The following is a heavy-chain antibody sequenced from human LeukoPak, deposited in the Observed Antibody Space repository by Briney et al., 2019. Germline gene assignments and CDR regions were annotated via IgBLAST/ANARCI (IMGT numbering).Heavy chain of an antibody. D-gene: IGHD6-25*01. CDR3: ARGFSYSSAYHFDY. V-gene: IGHV3-74*01. CDR2: INTDGSST. J-gene: IGHJ4*02. Sequence: PGGSLRLSCAASGFIFSSYWMHWVRHAPGKGLAWVSRINTDGSSTSYADSVKGRFTISRDNAKNSLYLQMNSLRAEDTAVYYCARGFSYSSAYHFDYWGQGTLVTVSS. CDR1: GFIFSSYW.